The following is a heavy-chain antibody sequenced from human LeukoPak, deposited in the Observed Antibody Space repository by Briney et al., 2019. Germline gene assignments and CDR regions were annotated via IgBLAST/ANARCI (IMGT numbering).Heavy chain of an antibody. CDR3: AREFPGLLPAAPRGCYFDY. V-gene: IGHV1-18*01. Sequence: ASVKVSCKASGYTFTSYGITWVRQAPGQGLEWMGWISAYNGNTNYVQKLQGRVTVTTDTSTSTAYMELRSLRSDDTAVYYCAREFPGLLPAAPRGCYFDYWGQGTLVTVSS. CDR1: GYTFTSYG. J-gene: IGHJ4*02. D-gene: IGHD2-2*01. CDR2: ISAYNGNT.